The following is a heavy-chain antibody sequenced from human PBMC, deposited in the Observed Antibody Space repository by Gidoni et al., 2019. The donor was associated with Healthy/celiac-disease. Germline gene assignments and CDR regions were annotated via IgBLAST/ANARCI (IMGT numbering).Heavy chain of an antibody. V-gene: IGHV3-9*01. CDR3: AKDILGCTGGVRICAFDI. Sequence: EVQLVESGGGLVQPGRSLRLSCAASGFTFDDYAMHWVRQAPGKGLEWVSGISWNSGSIGYADSVKGRFTISRDNAKNSLYLQMNSLRAEDTALYYCAKDILGCTGGVRICAFDIWGQGTMVTVSS. J-gene: IGHJ3*02. CDR2: ISWNSGSI. CDR1: GFTFDDYA. D-gene: IGHD2-8*02.